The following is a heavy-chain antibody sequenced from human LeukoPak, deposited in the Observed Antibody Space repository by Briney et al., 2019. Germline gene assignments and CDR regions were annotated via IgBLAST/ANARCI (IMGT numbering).Heavy chain of an antibody. CDR3: ARALAGDY. V-gene: IGHV3-48*01. CDR1: GFTFSSHS. D-gene: IGHD2-15*01. J-gene: IGHJ4*02. CDR2: ISTWSTTI. Sequence: PGGSLRLSCAASGFTFSSHSLYWVRQAPGKGLEWVSYISTWSTTIHYADSVKGRFSISRDNAKNSLYLQMNSLRAEDTAVYYCARALAGDYWSQGTLVTVSS.